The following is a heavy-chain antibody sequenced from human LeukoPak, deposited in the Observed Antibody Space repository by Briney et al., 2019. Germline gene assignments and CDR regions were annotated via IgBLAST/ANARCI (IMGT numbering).Heavy chain of an antibody. V-gene: IGHV4-39*01. CDR1: GGSISSDTYY. CDR2: IYYSGST. D-gene: IGHD4-23*01. CDR3: ARTHGNYGGNLVDY. Sequence: SETLSLTCTVSGGSISSDTYYWGWIRQPPGKGLEWIGNIYYSGSTYYNPSLKSRVTISVDTSKNQFSLKLSSVTAADTAVYYCARTHGNYGGNLVDYWGQGTLVTVSS. J-gene: IGHJ4*02.